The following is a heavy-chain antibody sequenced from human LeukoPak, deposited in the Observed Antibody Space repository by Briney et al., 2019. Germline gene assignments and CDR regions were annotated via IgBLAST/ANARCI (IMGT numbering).Heavy chain of an antibody. CDR3: ARLNIVGGYYYYGMDV. V-gene: IGHV4-59*08. J-gene: IGHJ6*02. Sequence: SETLSLTCTVSGGSISSYYWSWIRQPPGKGLEWIGYTYYSGSTNYNPSLKSRVTISVDTSKNQFSLKLSSVTAADTAVYYCARLNIVGGYYYYGMDVWGQGTTVTVSS. CDR1: GGSISSYY. CDR2: TYYSGST. D-gene: IGHD1-26*01.